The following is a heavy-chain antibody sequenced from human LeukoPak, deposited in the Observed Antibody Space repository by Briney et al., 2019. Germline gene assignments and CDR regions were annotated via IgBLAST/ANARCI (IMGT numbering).Heavy chain of an antibody. CDR2: ISGSGGST. V-gene: IGHV3-23*01. CDR1: GFTFSSYA. J-gene: IGHJ5*02. Sequence: PGGSLRLSCAASGFTFSSYAMSWVRQAPGKGLEWVSAISGSGGSTYYADSVKGRFTISRDNSKNTLYLQMNSLRAEDTAVYYCAKAATMIFGVDNWFDPWGQGTLVTVSS. CDR3: AKAATMIFGVDNWFDP. D-gene: IGHD3-3*01.